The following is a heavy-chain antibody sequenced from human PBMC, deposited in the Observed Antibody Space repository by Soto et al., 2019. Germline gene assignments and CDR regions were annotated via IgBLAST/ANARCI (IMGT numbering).Heavy chain of an antibody. CDR1: GFTFSSYW. J-gene: IGHJ4*02. D-gene: IGHD3-10*01. Sequence: GGSLRLSCAASGFTFSSYWMHWVRQAPGKGLVWVSRINSDGSSTSYADSVKGRFTISRDNAKNTLYLQMNSLRAEDTAVYYCARATFGEELLWFGELSPESYYFDYWGQGTLVTVSS. CDR3: ARATFGEELLWFGELSPESYYFDY. V-gene: IGHV3-74*01. CDR2: INSDGSST.